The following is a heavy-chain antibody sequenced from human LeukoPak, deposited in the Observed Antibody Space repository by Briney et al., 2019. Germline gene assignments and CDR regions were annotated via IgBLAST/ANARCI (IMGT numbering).Heavy chain of an antibody. CDR3: ARPPLSCSSTSCRFDY. V-gene: IGHV1-8*01. J-gene: IGHJ4*02. Sequence: ASVKVSCKASGYTFTTYDINWVRQATGQGLEWMGWMNPNSGNTGYAQKFPGRVTMTRNTSISTAYMELSSLRSEDTAVYYCARPPLSCSSTSCRFDYWGQGTLVPVSS. D-gene: IGHD2-2*01. CDR2: MNPNSGNT. CDR1: GYTFTTYD.